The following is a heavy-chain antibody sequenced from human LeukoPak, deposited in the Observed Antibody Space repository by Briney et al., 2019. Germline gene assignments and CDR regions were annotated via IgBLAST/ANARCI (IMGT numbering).Heavy chain of an antibody. Sequence: GRSLRLSCAASGFTFSSYGVHWVRQAPGKGLEWVAVIWYDGSNKYYADSVKGRFTISRDNSKNTLYLQMNSLRAEDTAVYYCARNWNDGALDYWGQGTLVTVSS. J-gene: IGHJ4*02. D-gene: IGHD1-1*01. CDR3: ARNWNDGALDY. V-gene: IGHV3-33*01. CDR2: IWYDGSNK. CDR1: GFTFSSYG.